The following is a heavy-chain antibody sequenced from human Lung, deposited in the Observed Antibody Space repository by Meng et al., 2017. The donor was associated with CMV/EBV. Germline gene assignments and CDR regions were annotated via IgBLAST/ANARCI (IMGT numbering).Heavy chain of an antibody. Sequence: VQVQESGPGLVMPSGTLSLTCGVSGVSISSNIRWTWVRQPPGKGLEWIGDIDDSGSTNYNPSLNSRISISLDKSKNHFSLKVNSMTAADTAVYYCARGKQDAWELLSYWGQGALVTVSS. CDR1: GVSISSNIR. V-gene: IGHV4-4*02. CDR3: ARGKQDAWELLSY. CDR2: IDDSGST. J-gene: IGHJ4*02. D-gene: IGHD1-26*01.